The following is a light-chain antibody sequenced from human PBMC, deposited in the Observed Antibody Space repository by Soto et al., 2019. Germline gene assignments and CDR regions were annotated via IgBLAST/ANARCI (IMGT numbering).Light chain of an antibody. CDR3: QQYYNTPT. CDR2: WSS. J-gene: IGKJ2*01. CDR1: QSVVKTSSNKNY. Sequence: VMTQSPDSLAVSLGERATINCKSSQSVVKTSSNKNYLAWYQQKPGQPPKLLISWSSTRESGVPDRFSGSGSETDFTLTISSLQAEDVAVYYCQQYYNTPTFGQGTKLEI. V-gene: IGKV4-1*01.